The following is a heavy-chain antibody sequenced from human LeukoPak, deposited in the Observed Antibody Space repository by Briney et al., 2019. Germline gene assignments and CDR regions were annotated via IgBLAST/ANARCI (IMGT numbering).Heavy chain of an antibody. CDR3: ARDGTSTDDY. CDR2: ISGNNDNP. V-gene: IGHV1-18*01. J-gene: IGHJ4*02. D-gene: IGHD2-2*01. Sequence: ASVKVSCKSSGYTFSNFGIIWVRQAPGQGLEWMGWISGNNDNPNYGQKFQGRLTVTTDSSTSTAYMELRNLRSDDTAVYYCARDGTSTDDYWGQGTLVTVSS. CDR1: GYTFSNFG.